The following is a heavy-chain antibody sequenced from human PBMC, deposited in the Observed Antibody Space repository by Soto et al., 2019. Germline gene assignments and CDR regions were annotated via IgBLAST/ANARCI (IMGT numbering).Heavy chain of an antibody. CDR2: TYYSGST. V-gene: IGHV4-59*08. J-gene: IGHJ4*02. D-gene: IGHD1-26*01. Sequence: HVQLQESGPGLVKPSETLSLTCTVSGGSISNFYWCWIWQPPGKGLEWIGYTYYSGSTNYIPSLKGRVTISVDTSKNQFSLKLSSVTAADTAVYFCARRYGGNLDYWGQGTLVTVSS. CDR3: ARRYGGNLDY. CDR1: GGSISNFY.